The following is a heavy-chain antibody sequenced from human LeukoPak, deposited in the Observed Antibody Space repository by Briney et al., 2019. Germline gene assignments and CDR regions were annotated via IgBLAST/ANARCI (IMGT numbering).Heavy chain of an antibody. V-gene: IGHV3-23*01. CDR1: GFTFSSYG. CDR2: ITGGGDST. Sequence: PGGSLRLSCAASGFTFSSYGMHWVRQAPGKGLEWVSGITGGGDSTYYADSVKGRFTISRDNSKNTLYLQMNSLRAEDTAVYYCAKDPPVKGSLDYWGQGTLVTVSS. J-gene: IGHJ4*02. CDR3: AKDPPVKGSLDY.